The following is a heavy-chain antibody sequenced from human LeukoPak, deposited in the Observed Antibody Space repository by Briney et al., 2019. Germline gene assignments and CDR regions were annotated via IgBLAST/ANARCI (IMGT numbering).Heavy chain of an antibody. CDR2: IYTSGST. CDR1: GGSISFYY. CDR3: ARGYSSTSSTPDH. J-gene: IGHJ4*02. D-gene: IGHD6-6*01. Sequence: PSETLSLTCTVSGGSISFYYCSWVRQPAGKGLEWVGRIYTSGSTNYNPSLKSRVTMSVDTSKNHFSLKLTSVTAADTAVYYCARGYSSTSSTPDHWGQGTLVTVSS. V-gene: IGHV4-4*07.